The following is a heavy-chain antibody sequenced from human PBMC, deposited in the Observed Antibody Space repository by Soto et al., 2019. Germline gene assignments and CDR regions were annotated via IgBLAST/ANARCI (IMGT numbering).Heavy chain of an antibody. CDR1: GFTFSDYY. D-gene: IGHD2-15*01. Sequence: QVQLVESGGGLVKPGGSLRLSCAASGFTFSDYYMSWIRQAPGKGLEWVSYISPSGNTVYFADSVRGRFTISRDNAKSSLYLQMNSLRADDTAVYYCARDGAYAGCGSCYSSRYYYYMEVWGKGTTVTVSS. J-gene: IGHJ6*03. CDR2: ISPSGNTV. V-gene: IGHV3-11*01. CDR3: ARDGAYAGCGSCYSSRYYYYMEV.